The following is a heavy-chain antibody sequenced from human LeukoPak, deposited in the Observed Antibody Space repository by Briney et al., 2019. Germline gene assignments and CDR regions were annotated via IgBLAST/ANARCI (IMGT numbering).Heavy chain of an antibody. J-gene: IGHJ4*02. V-gene: IGHV4-59*11. CDR3: ARRLYYSGSSGYYLDL. D-gene: IGHD1-26*01. CDR1: GGSLSGHY. Sequence: PSETLSLTCTVSGGSLSGHYWSWIRQPPGKGLEYIGYIYYSGKTNYNPSLKSRVTISIDTAKNQFSLRVSSVTAADTAVYYCARRLYYSGSSGYYLDLWGQGTLVTVSS. CDR2: IYYSGKT.